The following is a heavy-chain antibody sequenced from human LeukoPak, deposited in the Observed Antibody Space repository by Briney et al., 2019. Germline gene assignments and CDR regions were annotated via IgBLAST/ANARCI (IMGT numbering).Heavy chain of an antibody. D-gene: IGHD3-22*01. J-gene: IGHJ3*02. CDR1: GVTFTSSA. CDR2: IVVGSGNT. Sequence: SVKVSCKASGVTFTSSAMQWVRQARGQRLEWIGWIVVGSGNTNYAQKFQERVTITRDMSTSTAYMELSSLRSEDTAVYYCAADPYYYDSSGYYGAFDIWGQGTMVTVSS. V-gene: IGHV1-58*02. CDR3: AADPYYYDSSGYYGAFDI.